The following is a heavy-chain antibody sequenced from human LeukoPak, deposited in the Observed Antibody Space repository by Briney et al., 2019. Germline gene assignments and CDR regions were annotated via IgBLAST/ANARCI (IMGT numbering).Heavy chain of an antibody. Sequence: GGSLRLSCAASRFTFSSYSMNWVGQAPGKGLEWVSYISSSSSTIYYADSVKGRFTISRDNAKNSLYLQMNSLRAEDTAVYYCARDRVIVVPNWFDPWGQGTLVTVSS. D-gene: IGHD3-22*01. J-gene: IGHJ5*02. CDR1: RFTFSSYS. CDR2: ISSSSSTI. V-gene: IGHV3-48*01. CDR3: ARDRVIVVPNWFDP.